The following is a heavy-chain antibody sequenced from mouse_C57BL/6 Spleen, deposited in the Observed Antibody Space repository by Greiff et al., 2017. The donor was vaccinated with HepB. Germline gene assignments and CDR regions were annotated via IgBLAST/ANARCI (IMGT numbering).Heavy chain of an antibody. D-gene: IGHD2-1*01. V-gene: IGHV1-54*01. CDR1: GYAFTNYL. CDR2: INPGSGGT. Sequence: QVQLQQSGAELVRPGTSVKVSCKASGYAFTNYLIEWVKQRPGQGLEWIGVINPGSGGTNYNEKFKGKATLTADKSSSTAYMQLSSLTSEDSAVYFCARSRDYGNLHYYAMDYWGQGTSVTVSS. CDR3: ARSRDYGNLHYYAMDY. J-gene: IGHJ4*01.